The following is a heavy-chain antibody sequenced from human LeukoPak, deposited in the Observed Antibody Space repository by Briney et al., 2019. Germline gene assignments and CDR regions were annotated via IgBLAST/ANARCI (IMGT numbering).Heavy chain of an antibody. CDR3: ARGIRPYFDY. Sequence: SETLSLTCTVSGGSISSSSYYWGWIRQPPGKGLEWIGSIYYSGSTYYNPSLKSRVTISVDTSKNQFSLKLSSVTAADTAVYYCARGIRPYFDYWGQGTLVTVSS. V-gene: IGHV4-39*07. CDR2: IYYSGST. J-gene: IGHJ4*02. CDR1: GGSISSSSYY.